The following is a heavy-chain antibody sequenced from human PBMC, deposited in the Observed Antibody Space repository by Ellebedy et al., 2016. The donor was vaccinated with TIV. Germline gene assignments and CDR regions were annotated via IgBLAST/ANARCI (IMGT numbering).Heavy chain of an antibody. CDR1: GFIFSSYA. J-gene: IGHJ4*02. CDR2: ISGGGETT. Sequence: PGGSLRLSCAASGFIFSSYAMNWIRQAPGKGLEWVSVISGGGETTSYADSVKGRFTISRDNSKNMLFLQMNSLRAEDTALYYCAKGRKLIRSSSLDYWGQGTLVTVSS. CDR3: AKGRKLIRSSSLDY. V-gene: IGHV3-23*01. D-gene: IGHD3-22*01.